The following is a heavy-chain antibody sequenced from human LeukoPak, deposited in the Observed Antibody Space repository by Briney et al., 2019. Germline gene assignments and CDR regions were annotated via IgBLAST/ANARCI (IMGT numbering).Heavy chain of an antibody. D-gene: IGHD1-26*01. Sequence: QAGGSLRLSCAASGFTFSSYGMHWVRQAPGKGLEWVAVISYDGSNKYCVDSVKGRFTISRDNSKNTLYLQMNSLRAEDTAVYYCARVHKIREDYFDYWGQGTLVTVSS. CDR2: ISYDGSNK. CDR1: GFTFSSYG. J-gene: IGHJ4*02. CDR3: ARVHKIREDYFDY. V-gene: IGHV3-30*03.